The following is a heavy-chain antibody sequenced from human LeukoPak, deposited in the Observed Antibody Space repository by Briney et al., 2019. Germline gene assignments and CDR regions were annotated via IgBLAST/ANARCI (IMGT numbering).Heavy chain of an antibody. CDR1: GGSISSGGYY. D-gene: IGHD6-13*01. CDR3: AREPRIAAAGTEYFQH. J-gene: IGHJ1*01. V-gene: IGHV4-31*03. Sequence: SETLSLTCTVSGGSISSGGYYWSWIRQHPGKGLEWIGYIYHSGSTYYNLSLKSRVTISVDRPKNQFSLKLSSVTAADTAVYYCAREPRIAAAGTEYFQHWGQGTLVTVSS. CDR2: IYHSGST.